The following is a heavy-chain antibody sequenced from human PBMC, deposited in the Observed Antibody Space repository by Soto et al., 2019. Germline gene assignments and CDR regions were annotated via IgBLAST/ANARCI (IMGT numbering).Heavy chain of an antibody. V-gene: IGHV4-59*01. CDR3: GKDHSSSWHDAFDI. J-gene: IGHJ3*02. D-gene: IGHD6-13*01. CDR1: GGSISSYY. CDR2: IYYSGST. Sequence: PSETLSLTCTVSGGSISSYYWSWIRQPPGKGLEWIGYIYYSGSTNYNPSLKSRVTISVDTSKNQFSLKLSSVTAADTAVYYCGKDHSSSWHDAFDIWGQGTMVTVSS.